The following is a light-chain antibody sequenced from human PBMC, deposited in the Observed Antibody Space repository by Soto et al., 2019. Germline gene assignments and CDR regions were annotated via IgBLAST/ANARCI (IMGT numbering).Light chain of an antibody. J-gene: IGKJ2*01. Sequence: EIELTQSPGTVSLSPGERATLSCRASQSVYNNYLAWYQQKPGQAPRLLIFGASTRATGIPDRFSGSGSGTDFTLTISRLEPEDFAVDYCQRYGSSPGYTFGQGTKLEIK. CDR3: QRYGSSPGYT. CDR1: QSVYNNY. CDR2: GAS. V-gene: IGKV3-20*01.